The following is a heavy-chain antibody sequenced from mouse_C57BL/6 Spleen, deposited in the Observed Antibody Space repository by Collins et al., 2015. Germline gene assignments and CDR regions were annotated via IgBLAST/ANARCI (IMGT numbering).Heavy chain of an antibody. CDR2: IYPGNSDT. D-gene: IGHD2-4*01. J-gene: IGHJ2*01. CDR3: TRYDYDERYFDY. CDR1: GYTFTSYW. Sequence: EVQLQQSGTVLARPGASVKMSCKASGYTFTSYWMHWVKQRPGQGLEWIGAIYPGNSDTSYNQKFKGKAKLTAVTSTSTAYMELSSLTNEDSAVYYCTRYDYDERYFDYWGQGTTLTVSS. V-gene: IGHV1-5*01.